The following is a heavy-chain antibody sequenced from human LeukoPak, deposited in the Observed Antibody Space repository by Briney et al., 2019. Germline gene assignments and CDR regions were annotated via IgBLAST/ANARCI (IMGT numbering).Heavy chain of an antibody. CDR3: AKYLYTSGSFYDY. Sequence: GGSLRLSCAASGFTFASYAMTWVRQAPGKGLEWVSAINSNGGSTCYADSVKGRFTISRDNSKNTLLLQMNSLRAEDTALYYCAKYLYTSGSFYDYWGQGTLVTVSS. CDR2: INSNGGST. V-gene: IGHV3-23*01. J-gene: IGHJ4*02. CDR1: GFTFASYA. D-gene: IGHD3-10*01.